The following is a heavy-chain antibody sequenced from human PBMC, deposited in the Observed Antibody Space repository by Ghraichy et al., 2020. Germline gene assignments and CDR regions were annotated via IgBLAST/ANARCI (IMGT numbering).Heavy chain of an antibody. V-gene: IGHV4-34*01. CDR3: AAYPAWGDYDSSGYYYPNAFDI. CDR1: GGSFSGYY. J-gene: IGHJ3*02. CDR2: INHSGST. Sequence: SETLSLTCAVYGGSFSGYYWSWIRQPPGKGLEWIGEINHSGSTNYNPSLKSRVTISVDTSKNQFSLKLSSVTAADTAVYYCAAYPAWGDYDSSGYYYPNAFDIWGQGTMVTVSS. D-gene: IGHD3-22*01.